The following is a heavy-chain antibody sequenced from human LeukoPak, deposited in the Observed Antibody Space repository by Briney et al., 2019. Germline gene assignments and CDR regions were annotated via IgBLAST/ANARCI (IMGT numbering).Heavy chain of an antibody. CDR3: ARGLLGATDHIDY. J-gene: IGHJ4*02. CDR1: GGSISTSNSY. Sequence: SETLSLTCTVSGGSISTSNSYWGWIRQPPGEGLEWIGSIYYTGGTYYNTSLKSRVTISVDTSKNQFSLKLSSVTAADTAVYYCARGLLGATDHIDYWGQGTLVTVSS. V-gene: IGHV4-39*07. D-gene: IGHD1-26*01. CDR2: IYYTGGT.